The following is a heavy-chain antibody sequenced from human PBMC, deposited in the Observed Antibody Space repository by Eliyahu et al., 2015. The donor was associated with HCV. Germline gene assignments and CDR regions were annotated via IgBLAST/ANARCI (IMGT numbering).Heavy chain of an antibody. CDR3: ARGISGSRAXDI. Sequence: EEQLVESGGGLVQPGGSLRLSCAGXEFPFSSYWMHWVRQAPGKGLVWVSRIDSDGSTTRYADSVKGRFTISRDNANNTLYLQMTSLRAEDTAMYFCARGISGSRAXDIWGRGTMVTVSS. D-gene: IGHD1-26*01. CDR2: IDSDGSTT. J-gene: IGHJ3*02. V-gene: IGHV3-74*01. CDR1: EFPFSSYW.